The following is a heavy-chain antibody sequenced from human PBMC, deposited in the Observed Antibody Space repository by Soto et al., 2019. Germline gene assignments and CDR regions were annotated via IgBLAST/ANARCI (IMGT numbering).Heavy chain of an antibody. CDR3: AKDAGSTEYFFAS. J-gene: IGHJ4*02. CDR2: ISHDGSNT. V-gene: IGHV3-30*18. Sequence: ESGGGVVPPGRSLRLSCAASGFTFRTYAMHWVRQAPGKGLEWVAVISHDGSNTDYGDSVKGRFTISRDNSKSTLSLQMNSLRPEDTGVYYCAKDAGSTEYFFASWGQGTLVSVSS. CDR1: GFTFRTYA.